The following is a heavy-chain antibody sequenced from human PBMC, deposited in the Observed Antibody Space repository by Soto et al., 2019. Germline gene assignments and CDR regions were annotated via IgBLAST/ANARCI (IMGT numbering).Heavy chain of an antibody. J-gene: IGHJ4*02. CDR1: GYTFTSYA. D-gene: IGHD6-13*01. CDR3: ARYGEQQNPTIDY. CDR2: INAGNGNT. Sequence: GASVKVSCKASGYTFTSYAMHWVRQAPGQRLEWMGWINAGNGNTKYSQKFQGRVTITRDTSASTAYMELSSLRSDDTAVYYCARYGEQQNPTIDYWGQGTLVTVSS. V-gene: IGHV1-3*01.